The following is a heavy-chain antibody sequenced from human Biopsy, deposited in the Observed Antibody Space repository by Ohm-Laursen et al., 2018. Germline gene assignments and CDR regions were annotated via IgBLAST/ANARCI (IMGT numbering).Heavy chain of an antibody. CDR1: GGSISSGGSY. V-gene: IGHV4-31*01. D-gene: IGHD3-22*01. CDR3: ARGDYFDSNGYFWFDP. J-gene: IGHJ5*02. CDR2: IFNSANT. Sequence: SETLSITCTVSGGSISSGGSYWSWIRQRPEKGLEWIGYIFNSANTYYNPSLKNLITISGDTSKNQFSLKLNSVTAADTAVYYCARGDYFDSNGYFWFDPWGQGTLVTVSS.